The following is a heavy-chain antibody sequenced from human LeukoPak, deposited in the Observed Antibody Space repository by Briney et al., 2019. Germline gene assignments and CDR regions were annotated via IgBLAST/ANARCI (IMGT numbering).Heavy chain of an antibody. Sequence: SETLSLTCTVSGGSISSSSYYWGGIRQPPGKGLEWIGSVYYSGSTYYNPSLKSRVTISVDTSKNQFSLKLSSVPAEDTAVYYCARHGEYQLGNWFDPWGQGTLVTVSS. V-gene: IGHV4-39*01. CDR2: VYYSGST. CDR1: GGSISSSSYY. CDR3: ARHGEYQLGNWFDP. J-gene: IGHJ5*02. D-gene: IGHD2-2*01.